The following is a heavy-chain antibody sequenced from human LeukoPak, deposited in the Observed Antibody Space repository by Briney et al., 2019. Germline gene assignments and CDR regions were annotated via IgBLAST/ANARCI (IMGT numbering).Heavy chain of an antibody. CDR2: FSGGDGSP. CDR3: AKNGWLRSSGLWGDY. J-gene: IGHJ4*02. D-gene: IGHD5-12*01. Sequence: PGGSLRLSCVASGLTFSSYAMTWFRQAPGKGLEWVSSFSGGDGSPYHADSVKGRFTISRDNSKSTLYLQMNSLRAEDTAIYYCAKNGWLRSSGLWGDYWGQGALVTVSS. CDR1: GLTFSSYA. V-gene: IGHV3-23*01.